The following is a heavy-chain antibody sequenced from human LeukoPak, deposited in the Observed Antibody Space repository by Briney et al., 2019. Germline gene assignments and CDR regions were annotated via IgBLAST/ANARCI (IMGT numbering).Heavy chain of an antibody. D-gene: IGHD4-17*01. CDR2: ISYDGSNK. CDR1: GFTFSDYY. Sequence: GGSLRLSCAASGFTFSDYYMSWIRQAPGKGLEWVAVISYDGSNKYYADSVKGRFTISRDYSENTLYLQMNSLRAEDTAVYYCAIRRSYGDYPENYWGQGTLVTVSS. CDR3: AIRRSYGDYPENY. V-gene: IGHV3-30*03. J-gene: IGHJ4*02.